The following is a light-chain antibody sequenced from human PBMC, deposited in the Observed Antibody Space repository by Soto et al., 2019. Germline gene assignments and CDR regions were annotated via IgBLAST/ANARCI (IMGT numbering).Light chain of an antibody. CDR1: QVITAY. J-gene: IGKJ2*01. V-gene: IGKV1-33*01. Sequence: DIQLSQSASSLSASVGDRVTITCRASQVITAYLNWYQQKPEKAPKLVIYDTSNLEIGVPSRFGGSGSGTDFTFTITGLQPEDAATYYCQQYESLPYTFGQGTKLEI. CDR2: DTS. CDR3: QQYESLPYT.